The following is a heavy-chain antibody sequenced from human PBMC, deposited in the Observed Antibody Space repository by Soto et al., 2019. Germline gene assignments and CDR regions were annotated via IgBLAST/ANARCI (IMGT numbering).Heavy chain of an antibody. J-gene: IGHJ4*02. CDR2: IYYSGST. Sequence: QVQLQESGPGLVKPSETLSLTCTVSGGSVSSGSYYWSWIRQPPGKGLEWIGYIYYSGSTNYNPSLKSRVTISVDTSKNQFALKLISVTAADTAVYYCARGGQYVWGSYRQGFDYWGQGTLVTVSS. CDR1: GGSVSSGSYY. D-gene: IGHD3-16*02. V-gene: IGHV4-61*01. CDR3: ARGGQYVWGSYRQGFDY.